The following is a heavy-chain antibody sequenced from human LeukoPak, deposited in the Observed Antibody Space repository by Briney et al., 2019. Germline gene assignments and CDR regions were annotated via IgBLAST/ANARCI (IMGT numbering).Heavy chain of an antibody. J-gene: IGHJ4*02. D-gene: IGHD6-19*01. CDR1: GFTFSSYS. Sequence: GGSLRLSCAASGFTFSSYSMNWVRQAPGKGLEWVSSISSSSSYIYYADSVKGRFTISRDNVKNSLYLQMNSLRAEDTAVYYCARVKYSSGWANYFDYWGQGTLVTVSS. CDR2: ISSSSSYI. V-gene: IGHV3-21*01. CDR3: ARVKYSSGWANYFDY.